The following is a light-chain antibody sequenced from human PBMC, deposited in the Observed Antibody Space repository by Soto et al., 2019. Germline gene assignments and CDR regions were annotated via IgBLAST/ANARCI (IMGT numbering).Light chain of an antibody. J-gene: IGKJ4*01. V-gene: IGKV3-20*01. CDR2: GAS. CDR1: QSVSSSF. CDR3: QQYDSSPLT. Sequence: EIVLTQSPGTLSLSPGERATLSCRASQSVSSSFLAWYQQKPGQAPRLLIYGASSRATGIPDRFSGSGSGTDLTLTISRPEPEDFAVYYCQQYDSSPLTFGGGTKVEIK.